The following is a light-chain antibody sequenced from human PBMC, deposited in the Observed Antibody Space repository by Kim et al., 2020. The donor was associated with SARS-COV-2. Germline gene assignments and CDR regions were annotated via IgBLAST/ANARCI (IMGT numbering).Light chain of an antibody. Sequence: ASVNPTCTLSTGPRRCAIAWHRQQPEQGPRYLMKLYPYGSRSKGDRGPDRFSGSGSGAERSLTISSPQSEDEADYYWQNWGTGIVVFGGGTQLTVL. J-gene: IGLJ2*01. V-gene: IGLV4-69*01. CDR2: LYPYGSR. CDR3: QNWGTGIVV. CDR1: TGPRRCA.